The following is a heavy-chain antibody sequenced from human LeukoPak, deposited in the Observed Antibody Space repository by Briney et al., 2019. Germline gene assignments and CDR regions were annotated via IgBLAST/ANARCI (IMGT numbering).Heavy chain of an antibody. J-gene: IGHJ4*02. D-gene: IGHD4-17*01. CDR1: GFTFSSYW. V-gene: IGHV3-7*01. Sequence: PGGSLRLSCAASGFTFSSYWMSWVRQAPGKGLEWVANIKQDGSEKYYVDSVKGRFTISRDNAKNSLYLQMNSLRAEDTAVYYCAKVSSYGDYSLGFWGQGTLVTVSS. CDR3: AKVSSYGDYSLGF. CDR2: IKQDGSEK.